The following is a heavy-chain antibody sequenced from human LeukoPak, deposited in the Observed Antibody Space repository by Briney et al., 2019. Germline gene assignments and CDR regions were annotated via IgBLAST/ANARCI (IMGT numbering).Heavy chain of an antibody. D-gene: IGHD5-12*01. CDR1: GFTFSNYW. CDR3: ARYDGYDLRY. CDR2: INEGGSEK. V-gene: IGHV3-7*04. Sequence: GGSLRLSCAASGFTFSNYWMSWVRQAPRKGLDWVAKINEGGSEKHYVDSVKGRFTISRDNAKNSLYLEMNGLRAEDTAVYYCARYDGYDLRYWGQGTLVTVSS. J-gene: IGHJ4*02.